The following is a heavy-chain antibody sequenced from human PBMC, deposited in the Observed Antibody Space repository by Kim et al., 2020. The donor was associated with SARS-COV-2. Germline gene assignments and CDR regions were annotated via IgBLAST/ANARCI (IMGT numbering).Heavy chain of an antibody. J-gene: IGHJ4*02. CDR3: ARHGYDILTGIDY. V-gene: IGHV4-39*01. Sequence: YNQSIKSRVTISVDTSKNQLSLKLSSVTAADTAVYYCARHGYDILTGIDYWGQGTLVTVSS. D-gene: IGHD3-9*01.